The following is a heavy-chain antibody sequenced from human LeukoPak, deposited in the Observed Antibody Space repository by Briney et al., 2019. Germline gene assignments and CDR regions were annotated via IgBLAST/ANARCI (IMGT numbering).Heavy chain of an antibody. D-gene: IGHD3-22*01. CDR3: AKHDSSSYY. V-gene: IGHV3-23*01. CDR1: GFIFSNYA. Sequence: GGSLRLSCAASGFIFSNYAMTWVRQAPGKGLEWVSGISVSGDSTLYADSVQGRFTISRDNSKNTVYLQMNSLRAEDTATYYCAKHDSSSYYWGQGTLVTVSS. CDR2: ISVSGDST. J-gene: IGHJ4*02.